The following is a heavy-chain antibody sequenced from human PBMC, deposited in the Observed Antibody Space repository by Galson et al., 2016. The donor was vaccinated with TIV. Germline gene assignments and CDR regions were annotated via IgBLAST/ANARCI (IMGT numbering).Heavy chain of an antibody. J-gene: IGHJ6*02. D-gene: IGHD3-16*02. CDR2: IIPVFGTA. CDR3: ATVITFGGVTVYGRDYGMDV. CDR1: GGTFKIHS. Sequence: CKASGGTFKIHSITWVRQAPGQGLEWMGGIIPVFGTANYAQSFRGRVTITADESTNTAYLQLSSLRSEDTAVYYCATVITFGGVTVYGRDYGMDVWGQGTTGTVSS. V-gene: IGHV1-69*01.